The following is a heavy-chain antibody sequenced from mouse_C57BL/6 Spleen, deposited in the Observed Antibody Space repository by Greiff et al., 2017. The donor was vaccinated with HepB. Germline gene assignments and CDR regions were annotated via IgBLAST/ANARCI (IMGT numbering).Heavy chain of an antibody. J-gene: IGHJ4*01. V-gene: IGHV7-1*01. D-gene: IGHD2-3*01. CDR1: GFTFSDFY. Sequence: EVKLVESGGGLVQSGRSLRLSCATSGFTFSDFYMEWVRQAPGKGLEWIAASRNKANDYTTEYSASVKGRFIVSRDTSQSILYLQMNALRAEDTAMYYCARDGYYRAMDYWGQGTSVTVSS. CDR3: ARDGYYRAMDY. CDR2: SRNKANDYTT.